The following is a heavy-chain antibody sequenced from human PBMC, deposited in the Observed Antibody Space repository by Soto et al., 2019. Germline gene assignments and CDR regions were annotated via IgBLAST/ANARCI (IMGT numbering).Heavy chain of an antibody. V-gene: IGHV3-30*18. CDR2: ISYDGSNK. CDR1: GFTFSSYG. D-gene: IGHD3-22*01. CDR3: AKDISYYDSSGYYPWYYYYGMDV. J-gene: IGHJ6*02. Sequence: PGGSLRLSCAASGFTFSSYGMHWVRQAPGKGLEWVAVISYDGSNKYYADSVKGRFTVSRDKSKNTLYLQMNSLRAEDTAVYYCAKDISYYDSSGYYPWYYYYGMDVWGQGTTVTVSS.